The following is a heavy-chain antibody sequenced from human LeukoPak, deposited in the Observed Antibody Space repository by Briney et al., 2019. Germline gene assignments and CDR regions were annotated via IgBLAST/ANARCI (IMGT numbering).Heavy chain of an antibody. Sequence: PGGSLRPSCAASGFTFSSYGMHWVRQAPGKGLEWVAFIRYDGSNKYYADSVKGRFTISRDNSKNTLYLQMNSLRAEDTAVYYCAKAYYDSSGYAYFDYWGQGTLVTVSS. CDR2: IRYDGSNK. V-gene: IGHV3-30*02. CDR3: AKAYYDSSGYAYFDY. CDR1: GFTFSSYG. J-gene: IGHJ4*02. D-gene: IGHD3-22*01.